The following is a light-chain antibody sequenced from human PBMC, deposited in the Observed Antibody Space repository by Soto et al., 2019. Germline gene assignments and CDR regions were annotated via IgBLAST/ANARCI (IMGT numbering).Light chain of an antibody. CDR1: SSDIGSYNF. CDR2: EAS. Sequence: QSVLTQPASVSGSPGQSITISCTGTSSDIGSYNFVSWYQQRPGKAPKPMIFEASKRPSGVPYRFSGSKSANTASLTISGLQAEDEADYYCFSYAGSTTWVFGGGTKLTVL. CDR3: FSYAGSTTWV. V-gene: IGLV2-23*01. J-gene: IGLJ3*02.